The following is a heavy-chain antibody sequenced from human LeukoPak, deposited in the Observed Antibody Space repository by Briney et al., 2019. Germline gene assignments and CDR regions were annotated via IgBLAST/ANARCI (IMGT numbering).Heavy chain of an antibody. CDR2: ISAYNGNT. J-gene: IGHJ6*03. Sequence: ASVKVSCKASGYTFTSYGISWVRQAPGQGLEWMGWISAYNGNTNYAQKLQGRVTMTTDTSTSTAYMELRSLRSDDTAVYYCARVGDYYDSSGSYDYYMDVWGKGTTVTVSS. CDR1: GYTFTSYG. D-gene: IGHD3-22*01. CDR3: ARVGDYYDSSGSYDYYMDV. V-gene: IGHV1-18*01.